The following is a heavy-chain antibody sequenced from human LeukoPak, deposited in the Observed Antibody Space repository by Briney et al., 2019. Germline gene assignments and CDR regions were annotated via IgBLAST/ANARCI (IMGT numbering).Heavy chain of an antibody. CDR1: GFTFSSYA. D-gene: IGHD5-18*01. V-gene: IGHV3-23*01. Sequence: GGSLRLSCAASGFTFSSYAMSWVRQAPGKGLEWVSAISGSGGSTYYADSVKGQFTISRDNSKNTLYLQMNSLRAEDTAVYYCARRTYEGTAMGDYWGQGTLVTVSS. CDR3: ARRTYEGTAMGDY. J-gene: IGHJ4*02. CDR2: ISGSGGST.